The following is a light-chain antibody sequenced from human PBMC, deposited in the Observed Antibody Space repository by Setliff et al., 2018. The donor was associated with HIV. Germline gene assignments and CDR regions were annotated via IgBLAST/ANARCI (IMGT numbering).Light chain of an antibody. CDR1: SSNIGSNY. J-gene: IGLJ3*02. V-gene: IGLV1-47*01. Sequence: QSVLAQPPSASGTPGQGVTISCSGSSSNIGSNYVYWYQQFPGTAPKLLIYRNNQRPSGVPDRFSGSKSGTSASLAISGLRSEDEADYYCAAWDDSLSGWVFGGGTKVTVL. CDR2: RNN. CDR3: AAWDDSLSGWV.